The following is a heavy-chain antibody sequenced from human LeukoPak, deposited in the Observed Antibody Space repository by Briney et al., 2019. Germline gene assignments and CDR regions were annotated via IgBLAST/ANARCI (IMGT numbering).Heavy chain of an antibody. CDR1: GGSISSHY. CDR3: ARLGDDYRVDY. D-gene: IGHD4-11*01. J-gene: IGHJ4*02. CDR2: IYTSGST. Sequence: SETLSLTCTVSGGSISSHYWSWIRQPPGKGLEWIGYIYTSGSTNYNPSLKSRVTISVDTSKNQFSLKLSSVTAADTAVYYCARLGDDYRVDYWGQGTLVTVSS. V-gene: IGHV4-4*09.